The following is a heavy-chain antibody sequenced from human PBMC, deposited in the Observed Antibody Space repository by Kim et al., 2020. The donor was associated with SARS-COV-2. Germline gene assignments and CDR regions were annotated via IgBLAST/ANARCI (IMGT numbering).Heavy chain of an antibody. CDR2: INAGNGNT. CDR1: GYTFTSYA. D-gene: IGHD5-12*01. J-gene: IGHJ5*02. V-gene: IGHV1-3*01. CDR3: ARVRSIVATMGGWFDP. Sequence: ASVKVSCKASGYTFTSYAMHWVRQAPGQRLEWMGWINAGNGNTKYSQKFQGRVTITRDTSASTAYMELSSLRSEDTAVYYCARVRSIVATMGGWFDPWGQGTLVTVSS.